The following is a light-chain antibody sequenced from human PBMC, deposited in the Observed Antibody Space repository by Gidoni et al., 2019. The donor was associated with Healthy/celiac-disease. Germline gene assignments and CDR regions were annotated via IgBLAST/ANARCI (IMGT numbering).Light chain of an antibody. V-gene: IGKV2-30*01. CDR3: MQGTHWPYT. CDR2: KVS. Sequence: DVVMTQSPLSLPVTRGQPASIPCRSSQSLVYSYGNTYVNWFQQRPGQSPRRLIYKVSNRDSGGPDRFSGSGSGTDFTLKISRVEAEDVGVYYCMQGTHWPYTFXXXTKLEIK. CDR1: QSLVYSYGNTY. J-gene: IGKJ2*01.